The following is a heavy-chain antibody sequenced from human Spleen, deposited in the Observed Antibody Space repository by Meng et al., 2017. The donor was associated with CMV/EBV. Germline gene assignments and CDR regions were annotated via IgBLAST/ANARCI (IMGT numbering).Heavy chain of an antibody. CDR2: INPNSGGT. CDR3: ARDVGGDWDY. V-gene: IGHV1-2*02. J-gene: IGHJ4*02. Sequence: SCQASGYTFTGYDMHWGRQAPGQGLEWMGWINPNSGGTNYAQKFQGRVTMTRDTSISTAYMELSRLRFDDTAVYYCARDVGGDWDYWGQGTLVTVSS. CDR1: GYTFTGYD. D-gene: IGHD3-16*01.